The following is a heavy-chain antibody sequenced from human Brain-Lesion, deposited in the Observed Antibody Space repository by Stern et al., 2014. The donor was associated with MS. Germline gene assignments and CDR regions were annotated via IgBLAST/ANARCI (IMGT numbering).Heavy chain of an antibody. Sequence: QVQLVQSGPGLVKPSETLSLTCTVAGGSVSSTSYAWAWIRQPPGKGLEWIGTIYYSGNTYYSPSLKSRITISLDTSKNKFYLQLRSVTAADTAVYYCAGEEDIRYCSGGSCTGNWFDPWGQGTLVTVSS. CDR2: IYYSGNT. V-gene: IGHV4-39*01. CDR1: GGSVSSTSYA. CDR3: AGEEDIRYCSGGSCTGNWFDP. J-gene: IGHJ5*02. D-gene: IGHD2-15*01.